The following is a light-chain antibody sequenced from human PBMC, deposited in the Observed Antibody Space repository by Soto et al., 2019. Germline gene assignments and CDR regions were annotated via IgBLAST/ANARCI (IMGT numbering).Light chain of an antibody. CDR1: TSIVNW. V-gene: IGKV1-5*01. CDR3: QQYYTYWT. J-gene: IGKJ1*01. CDR2: VAP. Sequence: DIQMTQPLSPLPASVGEIVTITCRASTSIVNWLAWYQQKPGEAPRLLIYVAPILESGVPSGFSGSGSGTEFTLTISSLQPDDFATYYCQQYYTYWTFGQGTKVEIK.